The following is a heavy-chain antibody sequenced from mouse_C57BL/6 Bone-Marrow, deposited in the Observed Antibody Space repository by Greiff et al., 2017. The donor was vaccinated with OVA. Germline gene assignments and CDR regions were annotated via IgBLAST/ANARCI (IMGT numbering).Heavy chain of an antibody. CDR2: IRSKSNNYAT. D-gene: IGHD2-5*01. CDR3: VRSNYEGNYAMDY. Sequence: DVHLVESGGGLVQPKGLLKLSCAASGFSFNTYAMNWVRQAPGKGLEWVARIRSKSNNYATYYADSVKDRFTISRDDSESMLYLQMNNLKTEDTAMYYCVRSNYEGNYAMDYWGQGTSVTVSS. J-gene: IGHJ4*01. CDR1: GFSFNTYA. V-gene: IGHV10-1*01.